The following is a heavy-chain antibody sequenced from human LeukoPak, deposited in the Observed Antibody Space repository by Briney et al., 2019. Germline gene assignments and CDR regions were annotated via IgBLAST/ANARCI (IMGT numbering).Heavy chain of an antibody. Sequence: KAGGSLRLSCAASGFTFSDYYMTWIRQAPGKGPEWVSYISSSGSTTNYADSVWGRFTISRDNAKNSVFLQMSGLRPEDTAVYYCARQQLWLDYWGQGALVSVSS. J-gene: IGHJ4*02. CDR2: ISSSGSTT. CDR1: GFTFSDYY. V-gene: IGHV3-11*01. D-gene: IGHD2-21*01. CDR3: ARQQLWLDY.